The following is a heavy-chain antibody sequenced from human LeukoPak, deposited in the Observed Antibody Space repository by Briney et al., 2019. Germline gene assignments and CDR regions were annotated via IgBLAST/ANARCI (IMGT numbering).Heavy chain of an antibody. CDR2: IIPIPGTT. CDR3: ARDRCSSSICYLFDY. Sequence: ASVKVSCKASGGTFNSNAINWVRQAPGQGFEWMGGIIPIPGTTNFAQKFQGRVAITTDESRSTTYMELSSLTSEDTAVYYCARDRCSSSICYLFDYWGQGTLVTVSS. J-gene: IGHJ4*02. CDR1: GGTFNSNA. D-gene: IGHD2-2*01. V-gene: IGHV1-69*05.